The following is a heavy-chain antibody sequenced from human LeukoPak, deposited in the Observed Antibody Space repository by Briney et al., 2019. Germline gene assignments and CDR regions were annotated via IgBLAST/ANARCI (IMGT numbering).Heavy chain of an antibody. CDR1: GFTFSSYS. V-gene: IGHV3-30*03. Sequence: PGGSLRLSCAASGFTFSSYSMNWVRQAPGKGLEWVAVISYDGSNKYYADSVKGRFTISRDNSKNTLYLQMNSLRAEDTAVYYCARALPYCSGGSCLPDGYWGQGTLVTVSS. CDR2: ISYDGSNK. J-gene: IGHJ4*02. D-gene: IGHD2-15*01. CDR3: ARALPYCSGGSCLPDGY.